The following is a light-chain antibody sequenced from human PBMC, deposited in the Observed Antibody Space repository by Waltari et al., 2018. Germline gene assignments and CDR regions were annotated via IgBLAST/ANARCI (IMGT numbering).Light chain of an antibody. CDR2: EVT. J-gene: IGLJ2*01. Sequence: QSALTQPASVSGSPGQSITISCTGTSSDVGSSNVNSWYQQHPGKAPKLMIYEVTKRPSGVSNRFSGSKSGDTASLTISGLQAEDDADYYCCSYAGSSTLIFGGGTKLTVL. V-gene: IGLV2-23*02. CDR1: SSDVGSSNV. CDR3: CSYAGSSTLI.